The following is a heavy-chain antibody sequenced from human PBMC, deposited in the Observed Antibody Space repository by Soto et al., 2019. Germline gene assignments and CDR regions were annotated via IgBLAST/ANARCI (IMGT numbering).Heavy chain of an antibody. CDR3: ASSPEGIAAARFDY. J-gene: IGHJ4*02. CDR1: GGSISSSSYY. CDR2: IYYSGST. Sequence: SETLSLTCTVSGGSISSSSYYWGWIRQPPGKGLEWIGSIYYSGSTYYNPSLKSRVTISVDTSKNQFSLKLSSVTAADTAVYYCASSPEGIAAARFDYWGQGTLVTVSS. V-gene: IGHV4-39*01. D-gene: IGHD6-13*01.